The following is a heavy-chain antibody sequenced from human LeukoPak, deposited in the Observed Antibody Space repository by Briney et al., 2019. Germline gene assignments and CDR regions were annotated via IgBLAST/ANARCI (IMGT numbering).Heavy chain of an antibody. CDR1: GYTVTAYY. Sequence: ASVNVSCKASGYTVTAYYMHWVRQAPGQGLERMGWINPNSGGTNYAQKFQGRVTMTRDTSISTAYMELSRRRSDGTAVYYCARGPGGFGESPHFDYWGQGTLVTVSS. CDR3: ARGPGGFGESPHFDY. CDR2: INPNSGGT. V-gene: IGHV1-2*02. D-gene: IGHD3-10*01. J-gene: IGHJ4*02.